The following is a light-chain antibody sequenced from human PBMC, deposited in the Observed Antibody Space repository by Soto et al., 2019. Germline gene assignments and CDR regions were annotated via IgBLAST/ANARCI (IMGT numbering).Light chain of an antibody. CDR3: QQYDVPPST. CDR2: DVS. CDR1: QDISRY. J-gene: IGKJ4*01. Sequence: DIQMTQSPASLSASVGDRVTISCQASQDISRYLNWYQHKPGRAPQLLINDVSTLESGVPSRFSATGSGTEFTLTINGLRPEDLATYYCQQYDVPPSTFGGGTKVAIK. V-gene: IGKV1-33*01.